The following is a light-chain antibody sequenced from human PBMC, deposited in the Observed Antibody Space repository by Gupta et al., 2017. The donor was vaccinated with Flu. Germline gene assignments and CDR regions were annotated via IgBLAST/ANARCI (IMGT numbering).Light chain of an antibody. CDR2: DAS. V-gene: IGKV3-11*02. CDR3: QQRATWRS. CDR1: QGVGTY. Sequence: VLTQSPAPLSLSPGDRATLSCRASQGVGTYLGWFQHKPGQAPRLLIFDASKRATGVPARFSGTGSGRDFTLTISSLEPEDSAVYYCQQRATWRSFGQGTKLEIK. J-gene: IGKJ2*04.